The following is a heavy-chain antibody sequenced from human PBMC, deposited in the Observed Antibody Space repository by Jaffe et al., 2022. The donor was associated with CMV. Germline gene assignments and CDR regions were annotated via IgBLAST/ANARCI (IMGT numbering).Heavy chain of an antibody. Sequence: EVQLVESGGGLVQPGGSLRLSCAASGFTFSSYWMHWVRQAPGKGLVWVSRINSDGSSTSYADSVKGRFTISRDNAKNTLYLQMNSLRAEDTAVYYCARDLVRRRYYYYMDVWGKGTTVTVSS. J-gene: IGHJ6*03. V-gene: IGHV3-74*01. D-gene: IGHD6-13*01. CDR3: ARDLVRRRYYYYMDV. CDR2: INSDGSST. CDR1: GFTFSSYW.